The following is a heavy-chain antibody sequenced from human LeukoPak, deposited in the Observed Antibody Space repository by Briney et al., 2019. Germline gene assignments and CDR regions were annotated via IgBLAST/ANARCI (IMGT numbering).Heavy chain of an antibody. CDR3: ARGMGITIFGVVIIQAFDY. CDR2: ISAYNGNT. D-gene: IGHD3-3*01. Sequence: ASVKVSCKASGYTFTSYGISWVRQAPGQGLEWMGWISAYNGNTNYAQKLQGRVTMTTDTPTSTAYMELRSLRSDDTAVYYCARGMGITIFGVVIIQAFDYWGQGTLVTVSS. J-gene: IGHJ4*02. CDR1: GYTFTSYG. V-gene: IGHV1-18*01.